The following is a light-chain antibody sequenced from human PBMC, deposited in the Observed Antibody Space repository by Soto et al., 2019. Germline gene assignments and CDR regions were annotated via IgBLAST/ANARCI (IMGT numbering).Light chain of an antibody. J-gene: IGKJ4*01. CDR1: QDIRKY. Sequence: DIQMTQSPSSLSASVGDRVTITCQASQDIRKYLNWYQQKPGKAPKFLIYDASNLEAGVPSRFSGSGSGTDFTFTISSLQPEDIATYYCKQYDNLPPTFGGGTKVEIK. CDR2: DAS. V-gene: IGKV1-33*01. CDR3: KQYDNLPPT.